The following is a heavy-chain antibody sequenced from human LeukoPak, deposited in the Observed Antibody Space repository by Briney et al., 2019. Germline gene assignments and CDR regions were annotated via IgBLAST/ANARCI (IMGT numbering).Heavy chain of an antibody. J-gene: IGHJ4*02. D-gene: IGHD3-9*01. CDR3: AKTVFLAGWHFDQ. V-gene: IGHV4-59*08. CDR1: GGSIRNYY. Sequence: SETLSLTCTVSGGSIRNYYWSWIRQPPGKGLEWIGYIYYSGSTNYNPSLKSRVTILVDTSKNQFSLKLSSVTAADTAVYYCAKTVFLAGWHFDQWGQGTLVTVSS. CDR2: IYYSGST.